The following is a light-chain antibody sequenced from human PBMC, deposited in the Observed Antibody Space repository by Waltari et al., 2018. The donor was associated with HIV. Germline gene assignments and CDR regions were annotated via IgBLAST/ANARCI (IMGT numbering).Light chain of an antibody. J-gene: IGKJ1*01. CDR3: QKYNSAPHI. CDR1: HDIGNS. V-gene: IGKV1-27*01. CDR2: STS. Sequence: DIRMTQPPSSLSAFVGDRVTITCRATHDIGNSLAWYHQRPGQVPKLLIYSTSTIQTGVPIRFSGSGSGTFFTLSISSLQPEDVGTYFCQKYNSAPHIFGQGTKVEI.